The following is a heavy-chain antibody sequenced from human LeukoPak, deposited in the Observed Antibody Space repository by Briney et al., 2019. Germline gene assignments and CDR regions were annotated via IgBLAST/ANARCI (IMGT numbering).Heavy chain of an antibody. CDR1: GGSFSGYY. D-gene: IGHD3-9*01. Sequence: ETLSLTCAVYGGSFSGYYWSWVRQAPGKGLEWVANIKQDGSEKYYVDSVKGRFTISRDNAKNSLYLQMNSLRAEDTAVYYCAGVRDILTGYLTYYFDYWGQGTLVTVSS. J-gene: IGHJ4*02. CDR2: IKQDGSEK. CDR3: AGVRDILTGYLTYYFDY. V-gene: IGHV3-7*01.